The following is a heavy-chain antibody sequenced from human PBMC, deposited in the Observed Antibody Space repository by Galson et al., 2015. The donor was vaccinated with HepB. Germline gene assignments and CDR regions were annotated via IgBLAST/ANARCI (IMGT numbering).Heavy chain of an antibody. V-gene: IGHV3-74*01. CDR1: GFTFSSYL. Sequence: SLRLSCAASGFTFSSYLMHWVRQAPGKGLVWVSRINSDGSSTSYADSVKVRFTISRDNAKNTLYLQMNSLRAADTTVYYCARCGYCSGGRCYSGDYSYGMDVWGQGTTVPVSS. D-gene: IGHD2-15*01. J-gene: IGHJ6*02. CDR3: ARCGYCSGGRCYSGDYSYGMDV. CDR2: INSDGSST.